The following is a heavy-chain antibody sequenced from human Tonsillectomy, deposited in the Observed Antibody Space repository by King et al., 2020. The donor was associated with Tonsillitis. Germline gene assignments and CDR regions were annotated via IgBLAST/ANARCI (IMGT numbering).Heavy chain of an antibody. V-gene: IGHV3-30-3*01. Sequence: VQLVESGGGVVQPGRSLRLSCAASGFTFSSYAMHWVRQAPGKGLEWVAVISYDGSNKYYADSVKVRFTISRNNSKNTLYLQMNSLRAEDTAVYYCARGGWGFYFDYWGQGTLVTVSS. CDR3: ARGGWGFYFDY. CDR1: GFTFSSYA. CDR2: ISYDGSNK. D-gene: IGHD1-26*01. J-gene: IGHJ4*02.